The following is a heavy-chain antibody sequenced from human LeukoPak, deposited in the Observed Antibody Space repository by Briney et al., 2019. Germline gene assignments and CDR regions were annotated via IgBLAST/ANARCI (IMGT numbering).Heavy chain of an antibody. Sequence: PGGSLRLSCAASGFTFSSYEMNWVRQAPGKGLEWVSYISSSGSTIYYADSVKGRFTISRDNAKNSLYLQMNSLGAEDTAVYYCARAFHDILTYFDYWGQGTLVTVSS. V-gene: IGHV3-48*03. CDR1: GFTFSSYE. D-gene: IGHD3-9*01. J-gene: IGHJ4*02. CDR2: ISSSGSTI. CDR3: ARAFHDILTYFDY.